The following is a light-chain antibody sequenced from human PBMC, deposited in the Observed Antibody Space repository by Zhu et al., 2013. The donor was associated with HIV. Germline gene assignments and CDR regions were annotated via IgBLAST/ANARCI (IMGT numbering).Light chain of an antibody. CDR3: SSYTSSSTLVV. Sequence: QSALTQPASVSGSPGQSITISCTGTPSDVGGYDYVSWYQQHPGKVPKLIIYEVHNRPSGVSNRFSGSKSGNTASLTISGLQAEDEADYYCSSYTSSSTLVVFGGGTKLTVL. CDR2: EVH. CDR1: PSDVGGYDY. J-gene: IGLJ2*01. V-gene: IGLV2-14*01.